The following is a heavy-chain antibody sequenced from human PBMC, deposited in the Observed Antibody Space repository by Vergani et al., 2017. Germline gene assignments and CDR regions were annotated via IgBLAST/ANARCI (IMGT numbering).Heavy chain of an antibody. CDR2: ISSSSSYI. J-gene: IGHJ4*02. CDR3: ASRYSYGPDPLDY. Sequence: EVQLVESGGGLVKPGGSLRLSCAASGFTFSSYSMNWVRQAPGKGLEWVSSISSSSSYIYYADSVKGRFTISRDNAKNSLYLQMNSRRAEDTAVYYCASRYSYGPDPLDYWGQGTLVTVSS. V-gene: IGHV3-21*01. D-gene: IGHD5-18*01. CDR1: GFTFSSYS.